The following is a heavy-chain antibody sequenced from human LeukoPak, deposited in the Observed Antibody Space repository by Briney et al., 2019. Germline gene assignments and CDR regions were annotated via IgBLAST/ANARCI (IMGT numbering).Heavy chain of an antibody. Sequence: SETLSLTCVVYGGSFSGYYWSWIRQPPGKGLEWIGEINHSGSTNYNPSLKSRVTISVDTSKNQFSLKLSSVTAADTAVYYCARHIAVAGTSWGQGTLVTVSS. CDR2: INHSGST. J-gene: IGHJ4*02. CDR1: GGSFSGYY. V-gene: IGHV4-34*01. CDR3: ARHIAVAGTS. D-gene: IGHD6-19*01.